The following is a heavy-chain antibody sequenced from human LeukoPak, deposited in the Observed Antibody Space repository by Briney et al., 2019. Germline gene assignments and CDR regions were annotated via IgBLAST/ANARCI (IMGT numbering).Heavy chain of an antibody. CDR2: IYYSGST. CDR3: ARQEGIAAAGYFDY. J-gene: IGHJ4*02. V-gene: IGHV4-59*08. D-gene: IGHD6-13*01. CDR1: GGSISSYY. Sequence: ASETLSLTCTVAGGSISSYYWRWLRQPPGKGLGWIGYIYYSGSTNYNPSLKSRVTISVDTSKNQFSLKLSSVTAADTAVYYCARQEGIAAAGYFDYWGQGTLVTVSS.